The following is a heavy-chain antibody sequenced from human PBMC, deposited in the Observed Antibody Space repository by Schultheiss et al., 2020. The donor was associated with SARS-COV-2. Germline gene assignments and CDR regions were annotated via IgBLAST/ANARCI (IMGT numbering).Heavy chain of an antibody. D-gene: IGHD3-10*01. CDR2: IYYSGST. CDR3: ARGGNYYGSGTTVSAFDI. V-gene: IGHV4-59*12. CDR1: GGSISSYY. Sequence: SETLSLTCTVSGGSISSYYWSWIRQPPGKGLEWIGYIYYSGSTNYNPSLKSRVTISVDTSKNQFSLKLSSVTAADTAVYYCARGGNYYGSGTTVSAFDIWGQGTMVTVSS. J-gene: IGHJ3*02.